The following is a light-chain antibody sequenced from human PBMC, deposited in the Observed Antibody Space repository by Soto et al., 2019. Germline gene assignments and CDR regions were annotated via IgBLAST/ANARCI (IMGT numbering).Light chain of an antibody. Sequence: DIQMTQSPSSLSASVGDRITITCRASQSINNYLNWYQQKPGKAPKLLIYVASSLQTGVPSRFSGGGSGTHFTLSSSSLQHEDSATYYCQQSYNAPRTFCQGTKVQIE. CDR2: VAS. J-gene: IGKJ1*01. V-gene: IGKV1-39*01. CDR1: QSINNY. CDR3: QQSYNAPRT.